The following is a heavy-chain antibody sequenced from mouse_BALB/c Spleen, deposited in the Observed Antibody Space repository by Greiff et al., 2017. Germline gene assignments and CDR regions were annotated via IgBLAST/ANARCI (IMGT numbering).Heavy chain of an antibody. CDR2: IDPETGGT. CDR1: GYTFTDYE. J-gene: IGHJ3*01. D-gene: IGHD2-1*01. Sequence: VQLQQSGAELVRPGASVTLSCKASGYTFTDYEMHWVKQTPVHGLEWIGAIDPETGGTAYNQKFKGKATLTADKSSSTAYMELRSLTSEDSAVYYCTRGYGTGFAYWGQGTLVTVSA. CDR3: TRGYGTGFAY. V-gene: IGHV1-15*01.